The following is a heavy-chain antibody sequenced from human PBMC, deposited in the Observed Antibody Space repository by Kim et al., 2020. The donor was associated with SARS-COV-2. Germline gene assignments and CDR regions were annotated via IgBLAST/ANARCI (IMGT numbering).Heavy chain of an antibody. CDR1: GGSISSSSYY. CDR2: IYYSGST. V-gene: IGHV4-39*01. D-gene: IGHD3-16*02. CDR3: ARHVGSDDYVWGSYRYPDRGWFDP. Sequence: SETLSLTCTVSGGSISSSSYYWGWIRQPPGKGLEWIGSIYYSGSTYYNPSLKSRVTISVDTSKNQFSLKLSSVTAADTAVYYCARHVGSDDYVWGSYRYPDRGWFDPWGQGTLVTVSS. J-gene: IGHJ5*02.